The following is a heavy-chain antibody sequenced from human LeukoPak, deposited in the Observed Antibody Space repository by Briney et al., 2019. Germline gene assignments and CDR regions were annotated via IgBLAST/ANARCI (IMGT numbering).Heavy chain of an antibody. CDR2: ISGNGRVT. CDR1: GFTFNSHS. D-gene: IGHD3-10*01. CDR3: VSRGGASVLYYFDF. J-gene: IGHJ4*02. V-gene: IGHV3-23*01. Sequence: GGSLRLSCIGSGFTFNSHSMTRVRQAPGKGPEWAASISGNGRVTSYSDSVKGRFTISRDNSRNTLYLQMNSLRADDTAVYFCVSRGGASVLYYFDFWGQGTLVTVSS.